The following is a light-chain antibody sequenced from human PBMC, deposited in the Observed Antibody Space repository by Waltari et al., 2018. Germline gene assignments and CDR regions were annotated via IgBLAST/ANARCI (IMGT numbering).Light chain of an antibody. Sequence: EIMLTQSPGTLSLSPGERATLSCRASQSISKYLAWYQQKPGQAPTLLIFDASSRATGIPDRFSGSGSGTDFSLTISKLEREDVAVYYCPKYGTLPATFGQGTKVEIK. CDR1: QSISKY. CDR3: PKYGTLPAT. V-gene: IGKV3-20*01. CDR2: DAS. J-gene: IGKJ1*01.